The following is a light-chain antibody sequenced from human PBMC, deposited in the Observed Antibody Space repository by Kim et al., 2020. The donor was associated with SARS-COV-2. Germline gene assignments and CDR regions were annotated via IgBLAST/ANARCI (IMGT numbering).Light chain of an antibody. CDR3: QQYGYSPLT. J-gene: IGKJ4*01. Sequence: SPEERATLSCRASQSVNNSYVAFYQHKPGQAPRLLIYAASNRATGIPDRFSGSGSGTDFTLTITRLEPEDVAVYYCQQYGYSPLTFGGGTKVDIK. CDR1: QSVNNSY. V-gene: IGKV3-20*01. CDR2: AAS.